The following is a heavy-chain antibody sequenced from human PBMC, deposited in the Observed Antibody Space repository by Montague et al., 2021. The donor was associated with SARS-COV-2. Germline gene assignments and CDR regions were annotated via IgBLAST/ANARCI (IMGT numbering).Heavy chain of an antibody. CDR3: SRAQNTCFIANCVNYFDF. J-gene: IGHJ4*02. Sequence: SETLSLTCAVSGGSISSGGYSWSWIRPPPGKGLAWIGYTYYTGRTKYKPSLKSRVIMSLDRPTNRFSLRLNSVIAADTAMYYWSRAQNTCFIANCVNYFDFWGLGAQVTVSS. V-gene: IGHV4-61*08. CDR2: TYYTGRT. D-gene: IGHD1-1*01. CDR1: GGSISSGGYS.